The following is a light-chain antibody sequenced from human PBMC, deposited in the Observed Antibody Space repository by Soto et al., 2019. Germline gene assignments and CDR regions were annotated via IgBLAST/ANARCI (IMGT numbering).Light chain of an antibody. CDR2: GAS. Sequence: EVVMTQSPATLSASPGERATLSCRASQSVSSNLAWYQQKPGQAPRLLIYGASTRATGIPARFSGSGSGTEFTLTISGLQSEDFAVYYCQQYNYWPPVSTFRQGTKLESK. V-gene: IGKV3-15*01. J-gene: IGKJ2*01. CDR3: QQYNYWPPVST. CDR1: QSVSSN.